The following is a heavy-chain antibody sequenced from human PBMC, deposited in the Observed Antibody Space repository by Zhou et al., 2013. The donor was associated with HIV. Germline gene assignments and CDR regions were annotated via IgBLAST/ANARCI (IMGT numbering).Heavy chain of an antibody. V-gene: IGHV1-24*01. D-gene: IGHD1-7*01. CDR3: ASDRQLHERLENVLYT. J-gene: IGHJ6*02. CDR2: FDPEDGET. CDR1: GYIVSELS. Sequence: QVQLEHSGAAVKKPGASVKVSCKVSGYIVSELSVHWVRQAPGKGLEWMGGFDPEDGETIYAQTVQGRITVTEDAATDTIYLELDSLTSEDTAVYYCASDRQLHERLENVLYTWGQGTTVVVSS.